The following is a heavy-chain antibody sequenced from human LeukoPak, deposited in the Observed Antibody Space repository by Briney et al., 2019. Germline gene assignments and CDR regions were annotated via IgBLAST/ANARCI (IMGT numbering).Heavy chain of an antibody. CDR3: ARSGCSGGTCFFDY. J-gene: IGHJ4*02. Sequence: ASVKVSCKASGYTFTSYYIHWVRQAPGQGLEWMGIINPGGGSTSYAQKFQGRVTMTRDMSTSTVYMELSSLRSEDTAVYYCARSGCSGGTCFFDYWGQGTLVTVSS. D-gene: IGHD2-15*01. V-gene: IGHV1-46*01. CDR2: INPGGGST. CDR1: GYTFTSYY.